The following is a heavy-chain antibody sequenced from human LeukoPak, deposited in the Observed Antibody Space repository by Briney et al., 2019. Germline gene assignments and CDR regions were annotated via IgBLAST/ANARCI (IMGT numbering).Heavy chain of an antibody. CDR3: AKDPRITKNYYYYYYMDV. V-gene: IGHV3-23*01. CDR2: ISASGGTT. Sequence: GGSLRLSCAASGFTFSSYCIRWVRQAPGKVLEWVSAISASGGTTYYADSVKGHFTISRDNSKNTLYLQMNSLSAEDTAVYYCAKDPRITKNYYYYYYMDVWGKGTTVTVSS. J-gene: IGHJ6*03. D-gene: IGHD3-3*01. CDR1: GFTFSSYC.